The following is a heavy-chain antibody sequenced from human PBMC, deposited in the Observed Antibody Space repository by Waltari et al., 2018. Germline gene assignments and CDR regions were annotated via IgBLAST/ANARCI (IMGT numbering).Heavy chain of an antibody. J-gene: IGHJ6*02. CDR1: GGTFSSYT. Sequence: QVQLVQSGAEVKKPGSSVKVSCKASGGTFSSYTISWVRQAPGQGLEWMGRVIPILGIANCAQKFQGRVTITADKSTSTAYMELSSLRSEDTAVYYCARVRYYDSSGYPSGMDVWGQGTTVTVSS. CDR3: ARVRYYDSSGYPSGMDV. CDR2: VIPILGIA. V-gene: IGHV1-69*02. D-gene: IGHD3-22*01.